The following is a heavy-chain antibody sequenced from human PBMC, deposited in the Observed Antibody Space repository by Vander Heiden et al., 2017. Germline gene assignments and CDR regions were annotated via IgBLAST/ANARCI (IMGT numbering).Heavy chain of an antibody. V-gene: IGHV3-21*01. J-gene: IGHJ4*02. D-gene: IGHD6-19*01. CDR3: ARVQQWLVRGADY. Sequence: EVQLVESGGGLVKPGASLRLSCAASGFTFSSYSMNWVRQAPGKGLEWVSSISSSSSYIYYADSVKGRFTISRDNAKNSLYLQMNSLRAEDTAVYYCARVQQWLVRGADYWGQGTLVTVSS. CDR2: ISSSSSYI. CDR1: GFTFSSYS.